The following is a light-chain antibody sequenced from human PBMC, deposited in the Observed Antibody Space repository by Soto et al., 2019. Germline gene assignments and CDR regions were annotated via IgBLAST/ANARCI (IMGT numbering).Light chain of an antibody. J-gene: IGKJ1*01. CDR1: QGIGNA. CDR2: VAS. Sequence: AIQMTKSPSSLSASVGDRVTISCRASQGIGNALGGYQQKPGKPPKVLIYVASNLQSGVPPRFSGSGSGTYFTLASISLQPEDSANYYCLQDIKYPWTFGQGTTVEIQ. CDR3: LQDIKYPWT. V-gene: IGKV1-6*01.